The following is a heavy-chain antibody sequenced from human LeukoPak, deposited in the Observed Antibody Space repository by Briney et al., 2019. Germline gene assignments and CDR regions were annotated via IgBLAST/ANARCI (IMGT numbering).Heavy chain of an antibody. Sequence: PGGSLRLSCAASGFTFSSYGVNWVRQAPGKGLEWVAVISYDGSNKYYADSVKGRFTISRDNSKNTLYLQMNSLRAEDTAVYYCAKDMRVWGYSYGYDYWGQGTLVTVSS. D-gene: IGHD5-18*01. J-gene: IGHJ4*02. CDR1: GFTFSSYG. V-gene: IGHV3-30*18. CDR3: AKDMRVWGYSYGYDY. CDR2: ISYDGSNK.